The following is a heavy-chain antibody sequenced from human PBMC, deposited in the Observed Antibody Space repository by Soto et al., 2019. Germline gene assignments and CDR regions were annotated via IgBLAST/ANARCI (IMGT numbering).Heavy chain of an antibody. V-gene: IGHV4-61*01. J-gene: IGHJ5*02. CDR3: ARESRYYDYVWGSYRSLDP. CDR1: VGSVSRGSYY. Sequence: SETLYLTCTVSVGSVSRGSYYWIWIRQPPGKGLEWIGYIYYRGSTHYNPPLKSRVTISVDTSKHQFSLTLSSVTAADTAVYYCARESRYYDYVWGSYRSLDPWGQGTLVTVS. CDR2: IYYRGST. D-gene: IGHD3-16*02.